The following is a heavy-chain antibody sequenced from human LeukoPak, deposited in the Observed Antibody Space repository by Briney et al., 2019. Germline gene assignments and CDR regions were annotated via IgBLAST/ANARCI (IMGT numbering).Heavy chain of an antibody. CDR1: GFTFSSYA. J-gene: IGHJ4*02. D-gene: IGHD2-15*01. Sequence: PGGSLRLSCADSGFTFSSYAMSWVRQAPGKGLEWVSAISGSGGSTYYADSVKGRFTISRDNSKTTLYLQMNSLRAEDTSVYYCARDIVLVVAAHFDYWGQGTLVTVSS. CDR2: ISGSGGST. V-gene: IGHV3-23*01. CDR3: ARDIVLVVAAHFDY.